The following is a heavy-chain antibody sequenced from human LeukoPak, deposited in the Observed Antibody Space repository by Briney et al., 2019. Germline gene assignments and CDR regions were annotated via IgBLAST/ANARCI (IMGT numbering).Heavy chain of an antibody. D-gene: IGHD3-22*01. Sequence: TGGSLRLSCSASEFTVSVNYMSWVPQAPGKGLEWVSVIYSGGSTYYADSVKGRFTISRDNSKNTLSLQMNSLRAEDTAVYYCARDHQRNFTMIVVVVDAFDIWGQGTMVTVSS. CDR2: IYSGGST. CDR1: EFTVSVNY. J-gene: IGHJ3*02. V-gene: IGHV3-66*01. CDR3: ARDHQRNFTMIVVVVDAFDI.